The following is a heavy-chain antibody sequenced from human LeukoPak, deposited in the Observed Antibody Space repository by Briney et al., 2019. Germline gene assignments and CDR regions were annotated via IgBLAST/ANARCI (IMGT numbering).Heavy chain of an antibody. J-gene: IGHJ6*03. CDR2: ILHTRHT. CDR3: ARGVRGYCSGGSCYFQRLNYYYMDV. D-gene: IGHD2-15*01. Sequence: SETLSLTCTVSDYSITSGYYWGWFRQPPGKGLEWIASILHTRHTYYNPSLKSRVIISVDTSKNQFSLKLSSVTAADTAVYYCARGVRGYCSGGSCYFQRLNYYYMDVWGKGTTVTVSS. CDR1: DYSITSGYY. V-gene: IGHV4-38-2*02.